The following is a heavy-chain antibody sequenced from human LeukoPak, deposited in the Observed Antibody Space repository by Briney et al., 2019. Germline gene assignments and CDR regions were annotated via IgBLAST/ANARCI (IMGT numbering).Heavy chain of an antibody. J-gene: IGHJ4*02. CDR3: ARESPACGEDCYFDY. D-gene: IGHD2-21*02. Sequence: GGSLRLSCAASGFTFGSYAMHWVRQAPGRGLEWVAGISYDGTNKYYADSVKGRFTISRDNSKNKLYLQMNSLRTDDTAVYYCARESPACGEDCYFDYWGQGTLVTVSS. CDR2: ISYDGTNK. V-gene: IGHV3-30-3*01. CDR1: GFTFGSYA.